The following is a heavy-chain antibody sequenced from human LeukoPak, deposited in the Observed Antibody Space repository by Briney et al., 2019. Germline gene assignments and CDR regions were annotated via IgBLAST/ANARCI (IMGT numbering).Heavy chain of an antibody. CDR2: IASDTTYM. CDR3: ARDYYDSSASATFDY. Sequence: GGSLRLSCEASGFTFSTYTVNWVRQAPGKGLEWVSSIASDTTYMKYADSVKGRFSVSRDNAKNSVFLEMKSLRADDTAVYFCARDYYDSSASATFDYWGRGTLVTVSS. J-gene: IGHJ4*02. V-gene: IGHV3-21*06. D-gene: IGHD3-22*01. CDR1: GFTFSTYT.